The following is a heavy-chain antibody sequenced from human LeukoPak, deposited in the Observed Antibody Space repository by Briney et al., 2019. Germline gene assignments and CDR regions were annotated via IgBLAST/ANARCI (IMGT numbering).Heavy chain of an antibody. V-gene: IGHV4-59*11. CDR1: GGSIGGLY. J-gene: IGHJ6*03. CDR3: ARDKFGEDYMDV. Sequence: SETLSLTCTVSGGSIGGLYWSWIRQAPGKGLEWIGYIYYRGSTNYNPSLKSRVTMLVDTSKNQFSLKMSSVTAADTAVYYCARDKFGEDYMDVWGKGTTVTVSS. D-gene: IGHD3-10*01. CDR2: IYYRGST.